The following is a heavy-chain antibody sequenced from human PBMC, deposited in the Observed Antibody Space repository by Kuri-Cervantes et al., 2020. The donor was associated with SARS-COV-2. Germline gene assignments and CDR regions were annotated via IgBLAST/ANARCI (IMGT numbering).Heavy chain of an antibody. Sequence: LLLTCAASGFTFSNYWMSWVRQSPGKGLEWVANIKQDGSEKYYVDSVKGRFIISRDNAKNSLYLQMNSLRAEDTAVYYCARDLDGYYYARSGYYFGRAPPKHWHFDLWGRGTLVTVSS. CDR3: ARDLDGYYYARSGYYFGRAPPKHWHFDL. D-gene: IGHD3-22*01. CDR2: IKQDGSEK. V-gene: IGHV3-7*04. J-gene: IGHJ2*01. CDR1: GFTFSNYW.